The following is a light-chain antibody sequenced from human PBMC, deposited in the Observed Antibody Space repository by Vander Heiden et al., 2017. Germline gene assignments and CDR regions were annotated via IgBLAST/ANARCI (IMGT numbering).Light chain of an antibody. CDR1: NIQSKR. CDR2: DDT. J-gene: IGLJ1*01. V-gene: IGLV3-21*02. Sequence: SYLLTQPPSGAVAPGQTATIPCGGNNIQSKRVHWYQQKPGQAPVLVLYDDTERPPGIPERFSGSNSANTATLAIRRVEAGDEGDYYCQVWDSATDSQVFGSGTLVTVL. CDR3: QVWDSATDSQV.